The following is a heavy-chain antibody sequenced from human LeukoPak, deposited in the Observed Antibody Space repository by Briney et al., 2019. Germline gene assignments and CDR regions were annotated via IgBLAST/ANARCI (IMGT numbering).Heavy chain of an antibody. CDR2: ISGSGGST. J-gene: IGHJ4*02. CDR3: AKEPLTVTLGDFDY. V-gene: IGHV3-23*01. D-gene: IGHD4-17*01. Sequence: PGGSLRLSCAASGFTFRSYGMNWVRQAPGKGLEWVSAISGSGGSTYYADSVKGRFTISRDNSKNTLYLQMNSLRAEDTAVYYCAKEPLTVTLGDFDYWGQGTLVTVSS. CDR1: GFTFRSYG.